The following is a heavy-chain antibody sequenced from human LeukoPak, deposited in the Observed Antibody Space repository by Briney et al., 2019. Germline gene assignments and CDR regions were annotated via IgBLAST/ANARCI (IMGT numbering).Heavy chain of an antibody. CDR2: ISSSSSYI. Sequence: GGSLRLSCAASGFTFSSYSMNWVRQAPGKGLEWVSSISSSSSYIYYADSVKGRFTISRDNAKNSLYLQMNSLRAEDTAVYYCARSGYCSSTSCYTISDAFDIWGQGTMVTVSS. J-gene: IGHJ3*02. CDR3: ARSGYCSSTSCYTISDAFDI. CDR1: GFTFSSYS. D-gene: IGHD2-2*02. V-gene: IGHV3-21*01.